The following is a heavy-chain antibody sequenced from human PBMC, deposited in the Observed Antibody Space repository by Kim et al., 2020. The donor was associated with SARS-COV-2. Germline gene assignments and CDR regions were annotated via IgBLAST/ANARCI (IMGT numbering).Heavy chain of an antibody. V-gene: IGHV3-23*01. CDR3: AKGRGSGRPDAFDI. Sequence: ADSVKGRFTISRDNSKNTLYLQMNSLRAEDTAVYYCAKGRGSGRPDAFDIWGQGTMVTVSS. J-gene: IGHJ3*02. D-gene: IGHD3-10*01.